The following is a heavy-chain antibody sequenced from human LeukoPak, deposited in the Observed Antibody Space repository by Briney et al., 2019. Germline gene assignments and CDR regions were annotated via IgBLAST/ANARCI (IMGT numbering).Heavy chain of an antibody. J-gene: IGHJ4*02. Sequence: SETLSLTCTVSVGSISSGDYYWSWIRQPPGKGLEGIGHTHYSGITYYSPSLKSRLTISVDTSKNQCSLKLSSVTAADTAVYHCARALAYSSSWYYFDYWGQGTLVTVSS. CDR2: THYSGIT. D-gene: IGHD6-13*01. CDR1: VGSISSGDYY. CDR3: ARALAYSSSWYYFDY. V-gene: IGHV4-30-4*08.